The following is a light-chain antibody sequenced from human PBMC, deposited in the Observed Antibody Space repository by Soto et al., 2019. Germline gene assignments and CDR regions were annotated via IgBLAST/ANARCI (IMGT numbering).Light chain of an antibody. CDR2: DVS. CDR1: SSDVGGYNY. J-gene: IGLJ2*01. CDR3: SSYTSGSTRVV. Sequence: QSALTQPASVSGSPGQSITISCTGTSSDVGGYNYVSWYQQHPGKAPKVMIYDVSTRPSGISNRFSGSKSGNTASLTISGLQVEDEADYYCSSYTSGSTRVVFGGGTQLTVL. V-gene: IGLV2-14*03.